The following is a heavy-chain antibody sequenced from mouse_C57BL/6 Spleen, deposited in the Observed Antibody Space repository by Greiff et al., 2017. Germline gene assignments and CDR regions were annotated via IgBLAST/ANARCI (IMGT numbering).Heavy chain of an antibody. CDR1: GYTFTGYW. CDR2: LLPGSGST. Sequence: VQLQQSGAELMKPGASVKLSCKATGYTFTGYWIEWVKQRPGHGLEWIGELLPGSGSTNYNEKFKGKATFTADTSSNTAYMQLSSLTTEDSAIYYCARSDRRLLSISWFAYWGQGTLVTVSA. V-gene: IGHV1-9*01. CDR3: ARSDRRLLSISWFAY. J-gene: IGHJ3*01. D-gene: IGHD1-2*01.